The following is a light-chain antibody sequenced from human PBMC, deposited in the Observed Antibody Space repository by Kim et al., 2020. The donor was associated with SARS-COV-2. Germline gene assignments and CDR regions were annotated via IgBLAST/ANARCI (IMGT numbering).Light chain of an antibody. CDR1: QSISSY. CDR2: AAS. CDR3: QQSYSTPYS. J-gene: IGKJ2*03. V-gene: IGKV1-39*01. Sequence: SPSVGDRVTITCRSSQSISSYLNWYQQKPGKAPKLLIYAASSLQSGVPSRFSGSGSGTDFTLTISSLQPEDFATYYCQQSYSTPYSFGQGTKLEI.